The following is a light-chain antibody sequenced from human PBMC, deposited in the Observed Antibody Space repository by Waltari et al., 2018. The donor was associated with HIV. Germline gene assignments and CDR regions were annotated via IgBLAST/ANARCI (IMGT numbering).Light chain of an antibody. J-gene: IGLJ3*02. Sequence: QSVLTQPPSASGTPGQRVTISCSGSSSNSGSNTVTWYQQLPGTAPKLLIYSNNQRPSGVPDRFSGSKSGTSASLAISGLQSEDEADYYCAAWDDSLNGWVFGGGTKLTVL. CDR2: SNN. CDR1: SSNSGSNT. V-gene: IGLV1-44*01. CDR3: AAWDDSLNGWV.